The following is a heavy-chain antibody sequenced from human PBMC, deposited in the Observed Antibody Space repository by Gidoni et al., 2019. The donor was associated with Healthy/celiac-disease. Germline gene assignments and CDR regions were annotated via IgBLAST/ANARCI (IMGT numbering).Heavy chain of an antibody. J-gene: IGHJ4*02. CDR2: ISSSSSYI. D-gene: IGHD2-15*01. CDR1: GFTFSSYS. Sequence: EVQLVESGGGLVKPGGSLRLSCPASGFTFSSYSMNWVRQAPGKGLEWGSSISSSSSYIYYADSVKGRFTISRDNAKNSLYLKMNSLRAEDTAVYYCARDRIAATPFDYWGQGTLVTVSS. V-gene: IGHV3-21*01. CDR3: ARDRIAATPFDY.